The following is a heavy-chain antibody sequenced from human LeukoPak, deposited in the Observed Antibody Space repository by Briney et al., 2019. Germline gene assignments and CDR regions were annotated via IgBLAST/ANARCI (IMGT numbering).Heavy chain of an antibody. CDR1: GFTFSSYA. V-gene: IGHV3-23*01. CDR3: AKDHAPRYYDFWSGYSWFDP. CDR2: ISGSGGST. J-gene: IGHJ5*02. D-gene: IGHD3-3*01. Sequence: GSLRLSCAASGFTFSSYAMSWVRQAPGKGLEWVSAISGSGGSTYYADSVKGRFTISRDNSKNTLYLQMNSLRAEDTAVYYCAKDHAPRYYDFWSGYSWFDPWGQGTLVTVSS.